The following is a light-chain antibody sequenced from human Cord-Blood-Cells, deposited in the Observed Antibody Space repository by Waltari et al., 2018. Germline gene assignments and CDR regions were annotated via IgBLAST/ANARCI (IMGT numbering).Light chain of an antibody. J-gene: IGKJ1*01. CDR2: GAS. CDR1: QGVNSN. V-gene: IGKV3-15*01. CDR3: QQYNNWWT. Sequence: EIMMTQSPATLSVSPGERATLSCRASQGVNSNLAWYQQTPGQAPSLLIYGASTKATGIPARCSGSESGTEFTITISSLQSEDFAVYYCQQYNNWWTFGEGTKVEIK.